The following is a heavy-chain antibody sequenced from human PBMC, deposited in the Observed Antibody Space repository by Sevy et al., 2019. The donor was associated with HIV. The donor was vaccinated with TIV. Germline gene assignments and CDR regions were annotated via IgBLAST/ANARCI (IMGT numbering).Heavy chain of an antibody. Sequence: SEILSLTCSASGGSITSSNYYWGWIRQPPGNGLEWIGSVYYTGLTYYNPSLKSRVTISVDTSKNQFSLNLNSVTAADTAIYYCAGEPGGYDYDYGMDVWGQGTTVTVSS. CDR2: VYYTGLT. CDR3: AGEPGGYDYDYGMDV. CDR1: GGSITSSNYY. V-gene: IGHV4-39*02. D-gene: IGHD5-12*01. J-gene: IGHJ6*02.